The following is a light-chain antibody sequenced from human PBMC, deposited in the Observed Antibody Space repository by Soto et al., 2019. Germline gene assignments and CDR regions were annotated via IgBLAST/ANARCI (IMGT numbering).Light chain of an antibody. V-gene: IGKV3-20*01. Sequence: ENVLTQSPGTLSFSPGERATLSCRASQSVTSNYLAWYQQKPRQAPSLLIYVASARATGIPDRFSGSGSAADFTLTISRLEPEDFAIYYCQQYATAPITFGQGTRLEI. CDR2: VAS. CDR1: QSVTSNY. CDR3: QQYATAPIT. J-gene: IGKJ5*01.